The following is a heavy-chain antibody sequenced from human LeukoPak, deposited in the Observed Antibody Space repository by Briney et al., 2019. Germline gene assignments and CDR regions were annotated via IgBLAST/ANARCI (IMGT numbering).Heavy chain of an antibody. V-gene: IGHV1-8*01. J-gene: IGHJ4*02. D-gene: IGHD3-10*01. CDR1: GYTFTSYD. CDR3: ARGYLNYYGSGSYYTFDY. CDR2: MNPNSGNT. Sequence: ASVKVSCEATGYTFTSYDINWVRQATGQGLEWMGWMNPNSGNTGYAQKFQGRVTMTRNTSISTAYMELSSLRSEDTAVYYCARGYLNYYGSGSYYTFDYWGQGTLVTVSS.